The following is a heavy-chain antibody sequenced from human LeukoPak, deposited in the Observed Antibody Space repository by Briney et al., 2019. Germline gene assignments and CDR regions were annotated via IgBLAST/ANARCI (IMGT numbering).Heavy chain of an antibody. CDR1: GGSISSSSYY. D-gene: IGHD3-16*01. Sequence: SETLSLTCTVSGGSISSSSYYWGWIRQPPGKGLKWIGSIYYSGSTYYNPSLKSRVTISVDTSKNQFSLKLSSVTAADTAVYYCARVSPEGGDQTYYFDYWGQGTLVTVSS. J-gene: IGHJ4*02. V-gene: IGHV4-39*07. CDR2: IYYSGST. CDR3: ARVSPEGGDQTYYFDY.